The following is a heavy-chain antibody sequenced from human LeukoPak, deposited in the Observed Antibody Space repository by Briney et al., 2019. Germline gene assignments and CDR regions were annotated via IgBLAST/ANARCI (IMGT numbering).Heavy chain of an antibody. CDR1: GFTFSSYA. Sequence: PGGSLRLSCAASGFTFSSYAMSWVRQAPGKGLEWVSAISGSGGSTYYADSVKGRFTISRDNSKNTLYLQMNSLRAEGTAVYYCAKDLGEGVPAAIDAFDIWGQGTMVTVSS. CDR2: ISGSGGST. V-gene: IGHV3-23*01. D-gene: IGHD2-2*02. J-gene: IGHJ3*02. CDR3: AKDLGEGVPAAIDAFDI.